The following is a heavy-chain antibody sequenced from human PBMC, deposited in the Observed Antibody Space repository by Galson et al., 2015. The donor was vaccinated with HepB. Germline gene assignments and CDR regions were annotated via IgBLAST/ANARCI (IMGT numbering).Heavy chain of an antibody. CDR1: GFSVSNNY. V-gene: IGHV3-66*01. CDR3: TRVPYGAARMYYFDY. CDR2: IYSSGTT. J-gene: IGHJ4*02. Sequence: SLRLSCAASGFSVSNNYMSWVRQAPGKGLEWVSIIYSSGTTYYADSVKGRFTISRDSSKNILFLQMDSVRADDTAVYFCTRVPYGAARMYYFDYWGQGTRVTVSS. D-gene: IGHD6-6*01.